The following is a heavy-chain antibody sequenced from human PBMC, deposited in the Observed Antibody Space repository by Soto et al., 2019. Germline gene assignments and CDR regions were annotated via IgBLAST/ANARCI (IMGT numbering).Heavy chain of an antibody. V-gene: IGHV1-46*01. CDR2: INPNGGAT. J-gene: IGHJ4*02. Sequence: ASVKVSCKASGYTFTSYYMHWVRQAPGQRLEWMGLINPNGGATNYAQKFQGRVTMTRDTSTSPFYMDLRSLRSEDTAVYDCVREDIMPTTYGDYWAKGTLVTVS. D-gene: IGHD5-12*01. CDR3: VREDIMPTTYGDY. CDR1: GYTFTSYY.